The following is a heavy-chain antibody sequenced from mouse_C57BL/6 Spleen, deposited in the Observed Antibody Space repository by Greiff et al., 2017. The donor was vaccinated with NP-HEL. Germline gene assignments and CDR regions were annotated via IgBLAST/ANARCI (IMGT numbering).Heavy chain of an antibody. CDR1: GYTFTSYW. J-gene: IGHJ4*01. D-gene: IGHD2-4*01. CDR2: IDPNGGGT. Sequence: QVQLQQPGAELVKPGASVKLSCKASGYTFTSYWMHWVKQRPGRGLGWIGRIDPNGGGTKYNEKFKSKATLTVDKPSSTAYMQLSSLTSEDSAVYYCARGRYDYESLYYAMDYWGQGTSVTVSS. CDR3: ARGRYDYESLYYAMDY. V-gene: IGHV1-72*01.